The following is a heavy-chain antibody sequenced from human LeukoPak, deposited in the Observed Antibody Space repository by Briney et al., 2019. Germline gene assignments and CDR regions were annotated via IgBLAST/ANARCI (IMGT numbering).Heavy chain of an antibody. D-gene: IGHD6-13*01. CDR1: GFTFSSYS. J-gene: IGHJ5*02. CDR3: ARDAGAAAGPMYP. CDR2: ISSSSSYI. Sequence: GGSLRLSCAASGFTFSSYSVNWVRQAPGKGLEWVSSISSSSSYIYYADSVKGRFTISRDNAKNSLYLQMNSLRAEDTAVYYCARDAGAAAGPMYPWGQGTLVTVSS. V-gene: IGHV3-21*01.